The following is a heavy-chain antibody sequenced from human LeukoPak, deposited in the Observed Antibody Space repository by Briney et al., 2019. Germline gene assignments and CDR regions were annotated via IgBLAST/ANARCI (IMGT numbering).Heavy chain of an antibody. J-gene: IGHJ4*02. CDR3: ARAYDFWSGYCPFDY. Sequence: ASVKVSCKASGYTFTGYYMHWVRQAPGQGLEWMGCINPNSGGTNYAQKFQGRVTMTRDTSISTAYMELSRLRSDDTAVYYCARAYDFWSGYCPFDYWGQGTLVTVSS. CDR1: GYTFTGYY. CDR2: INPNSGGT. V-gene: IGHV1-2*02. D-gene: IGHD3-3*01.